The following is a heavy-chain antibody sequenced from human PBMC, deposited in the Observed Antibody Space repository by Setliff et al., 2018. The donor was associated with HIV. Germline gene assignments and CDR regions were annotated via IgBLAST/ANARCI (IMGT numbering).Heavy chain of an antibody. CDR1: GFTLRSYA. J-gene: IGHJ4*02. CDR2: ISGAGATT. D-gene: IGHD4-17*01. CDR3: AKDGYSDYLNSYFDY. V-gene: IGHV3-23*01. Sequence: SLRLSCEASGFTLRSYAMYWVRQAPRKGLEWVAGISGAGATTYYADSVKGRFTISRDNSKDTLYLQMNSLRAEDTAVYYCAKDGYSDYLNSYFDYWGQGTLVTVSS.